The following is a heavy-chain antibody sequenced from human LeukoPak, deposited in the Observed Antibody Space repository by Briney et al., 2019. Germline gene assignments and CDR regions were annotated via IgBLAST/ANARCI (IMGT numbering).Heavy chain of an antibody. V-gene: IGHV3-66*01. D-gene: IGHD5-18*01. Sequence: PGGSLRLSCAASEFSVGSNYMTWVRQAPGKGLEWVSLIYSGGSTYYADSVKGRFTISRDNPKNTLYLQMNSLRVEDTAVYYCARRATTERGYSYGLDYWGQGTLVTVSS. J-gene: IGHJ4*02. CDR2: IYSGGST. CDR3: ARRATTERGYSYGLDY. CDR1: EFSVGSNY.